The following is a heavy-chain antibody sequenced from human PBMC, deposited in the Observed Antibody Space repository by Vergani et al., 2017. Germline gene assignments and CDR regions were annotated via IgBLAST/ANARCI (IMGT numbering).Heavy chain of an antibody. Sequence: QITLKESGPTLVKPTQTLTLTCTFSGFSLSTSGVGVGWIRQPPGKALEWLALIYWDDDKRYSPSLKSRLTITKDTSKNQVVLTMTNMDPVDIATYYCARYSGYEAFDYWGQGTLVTVAS. D-gene: IGHD5-12*01. CDR2: IYWDDDK. J-gene: IGHJ4*02. V-gene: IGHV2-5*02. CDR1: GFSLSTSGVG. CDR3: ARYSGYEAFDY.